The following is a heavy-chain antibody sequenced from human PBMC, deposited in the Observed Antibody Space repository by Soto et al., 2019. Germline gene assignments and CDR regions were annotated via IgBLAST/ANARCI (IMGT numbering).Heavy chain of an antibody. CDR2: IHYSGST. CDR3: VGSGTDFWGSKEDYWFDP. J-gene: IGHJ5*02. V-gene: IGHV4-59*01. D-gene: IGHD3-10*01. Sequence: QVQLQQSGPGLVKPSETLSLTCTVSSGSISSYYWSWIRQPPGEGLQWIGYIHYSGSTKYNPALKSRVTMSVDTSKNNSSPPLTSVSAADTALYYCVGSGTDFWGSKEDYWFDPWGQGTLVTVSS. CDR1: SGSISSYY.